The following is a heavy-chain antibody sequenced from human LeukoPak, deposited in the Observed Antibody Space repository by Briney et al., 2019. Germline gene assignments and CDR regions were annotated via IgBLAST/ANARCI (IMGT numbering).Heavy chain of an antibody. J-gene: IGHJ3*02. CDR1: GFTLSSYW. V-gene: IGHV3-74*01. CDR3: TLDYVWGDAFDI. CDR2: INSDGSST. D-gene: IGHD3-16*01. Sequence: GGSLRLSCAASGFTLSSYWMHWVRQALGKGLVWVSRINSDGSSTSYADSVKGRFTISRDNAKNTLYLQMNSLRAEDTAVYYCTLDYVWGDAFDIWGQGTMVTVSS.